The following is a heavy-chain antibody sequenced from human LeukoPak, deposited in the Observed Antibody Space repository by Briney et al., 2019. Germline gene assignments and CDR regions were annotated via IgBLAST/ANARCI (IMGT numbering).Heavy chain of an antibody. CDR3: ARISTVTTSRAYYYYYYMDV. CDR1: GGSISSYY. J-gene: IGHJ6*03. D-gene: IGHD4-17*01. Sequence: PSETLSLTCTVSGGSISSYYWSWIRQPAGKGLEWIGRIYISGSTNYNPSLKSRVTMSVDTSKNQFSLKLSSVTAADTAVYYCARISTVTTSRAYYYYYYMDVWGKGTTVTVSS. V-gene: IGHV4-4*07. CDR2: IYISGST.